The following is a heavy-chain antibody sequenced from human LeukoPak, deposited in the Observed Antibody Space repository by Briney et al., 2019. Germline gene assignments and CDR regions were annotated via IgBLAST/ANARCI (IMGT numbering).Heavy chain of an antibody. V-gene: IGHV3-30*04. Sequence: GGSLRLSCRASRLTFSSYTMHWVREAPGKGRECVAVISYDGSNKYDADSVKGRFTISRDNSKSTLYLQMNSLRAEDTAVYYCTREFYGPIDAFDIWGQGTMVTVSS. D-gene: IGHD3-16*01. CDR1: RLTFSSYT. CDR2: ISYDGSNK. CDR3: TREFYGPIDAFDI. J-gene: IGHJ3*02.